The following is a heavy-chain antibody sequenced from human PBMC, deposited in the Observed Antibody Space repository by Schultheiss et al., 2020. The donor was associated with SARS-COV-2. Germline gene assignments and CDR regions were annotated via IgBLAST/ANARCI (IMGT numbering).Heavy chain of an antibody. D-gene: IGHD6-6*01. CDR3: ASGPRSSSSWFDP. Sequence: GGSLRLSCAASGFTFSSYWMHWVRQAPGKGLVWVSRINSDGSSTSYADSVKGRFTISRDNAKNTLYLQMNSLRAEDTAVYYCASGPRSSSSWFDPWGQGTLVTVSS. J-gene: IGHJ5*02. CDR2: INSDGSST. CDR1: GFTFSSYW. V-gene: IGHV3-74*01.